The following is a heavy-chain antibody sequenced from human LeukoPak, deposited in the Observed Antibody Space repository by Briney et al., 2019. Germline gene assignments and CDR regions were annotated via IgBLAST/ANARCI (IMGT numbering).Heavy chain of an antibody. J-gene: IGHJ3*02. V-gene: IGHV3-74*01. CDR3: ARGSRFGVVGRDAFDI. CDR2: IHSDGSTI. Sequence: GGSLRLSCAASGFTFSSYWMHWVRQVPGKGLVWVSLIHSDGSTIIYADSVKGRFTISRDNAKKTLYLQMDSLRVEDMAVYYCARGSRFGVVGRDAFDIWGQGTVVTVSS. CDR1: GFTFSSYW. D-gene: IGHD3-3*01.